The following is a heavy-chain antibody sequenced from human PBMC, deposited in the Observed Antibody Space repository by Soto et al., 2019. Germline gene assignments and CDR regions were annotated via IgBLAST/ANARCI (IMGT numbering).Heavy chain of an antibody. J-gene: IGHJ4*02. V-gene: IGHV3-30-3*01. D-gene: IGHD1-26*01. Sequence: PVGSLRVSCAASGFTFSSYAMHWVRQAPVKGLEWVAVISYDGSNKYYADSVKGRLTISRDNSKNTLYLQMNSLRAEDTAVYYCARDPKQFGVGAFDYWGQGTLVTVSS. CDR1: GFTFSSYA. CDR2: ISYDGSNK. CDR3: ARDPKQFGVGAFDY.